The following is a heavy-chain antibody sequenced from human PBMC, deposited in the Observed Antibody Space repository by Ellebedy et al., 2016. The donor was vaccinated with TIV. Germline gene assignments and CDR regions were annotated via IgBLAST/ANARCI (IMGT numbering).Heavy chain of an antibody. CDR3: ARGGYDFWNPRY. CDR1: GFTFSIYW. CDR2: TDHDGRVK. J-gene: IGHJ4*02. D-gene: IGHD3-3*01. V-gene: IGHV3-7*03. Sequence: PGGSLRLSCVTSGFTFSIYWMSWVRQAPGKGLEWVANTDHDGRVKFYVDSVEGRFTISRDNAKNSLYLQMNSLRAEDTAVYYCARGGYDFWNPRYWGQGTLVTVSS.